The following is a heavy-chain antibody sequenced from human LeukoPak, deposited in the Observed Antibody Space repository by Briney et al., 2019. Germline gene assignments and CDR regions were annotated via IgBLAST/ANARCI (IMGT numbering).Heavy chain of an antibody. CDR1: GGSIRSTTYY. V-gene: IGHV4-39*07. D-gene: IGHD5-24*01. CDR2: IYYSGNT. J-gene: IGHJ4*02. CDR3: ARGWLQLRYFDY. Sequence: SETLSLTCSVSGGSIRSTTYYWGWIRQPPGKGLEWIGSIYYSGNTYYSPSLMSRVTISVDTSKNRFSLKLSSVTAADTAVYYCARGWLQLRYFDYWGQGTLVTVSS.